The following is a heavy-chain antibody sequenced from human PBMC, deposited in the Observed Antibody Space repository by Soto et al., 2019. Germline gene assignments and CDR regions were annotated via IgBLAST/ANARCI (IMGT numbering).Heavy chain of an antibody. CDR1: GGSISSGGYY. CDR2: IYYSGST. CDR3: ARGDSYDILTNWFDP. J-gene: IGHJ5*02. V-gene: IGHV4-31*03. Sequence: QVQLQESGPGLVKPSQTLSLTCTVSGGSISSGGYYWSWIRQHPGKGLEWIGYIYYSGSTYYNPSLKSRVTISVDTSKNQFSLKLSSVTAADTAVYYCARGDSYDILTNWFDPWGQGTLVTVSS. D-gene: IGHD3-9*01.